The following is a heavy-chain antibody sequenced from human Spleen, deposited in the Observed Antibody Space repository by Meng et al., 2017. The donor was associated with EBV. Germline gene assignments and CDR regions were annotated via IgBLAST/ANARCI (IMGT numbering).Heavy chain of an antibody. CDR1: VGTISSFYC. D-gene: IGHD3-9*01. CDR3: AGVGSTISTDWFDN. Sequence: RHRRESGTGLGMPSETRALSCTVSVGTISSFYCCGLLRPPPGRGLEWIGSVHYTGSTYYSPSLKRRVTVSVDTSKNQFSLSLTTVTAADTAVYYCAGVGSTISTDWFDNWGQGTLVTVSS. J-gene: IGHJ5*02. CDR2: VHYTGST. V-gene: IGHV4-39*01.